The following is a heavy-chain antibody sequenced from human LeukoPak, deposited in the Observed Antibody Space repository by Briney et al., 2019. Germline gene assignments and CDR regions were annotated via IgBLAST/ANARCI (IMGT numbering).Heavy chain of an antibody. CDR1: GYTFTSYG. CDR3: ARAEIDYYGSGSYYIRFDP. D-gene: IGHD3-10*01. CDR2: ISAYNGNT. Sequence: ASVKVSCKASGYTFTSYGISWVRQAPGQGLEWMGWISAYNGNTNYAQKLQGRVTMTTDTSTSTAYMELRSLRSDDTAVYYCARAEIDYYGSGSYYIRFDPWGQGTLVTVSS. J-gene: IGHJ5*02. V-gene: IGHV1-18*01.